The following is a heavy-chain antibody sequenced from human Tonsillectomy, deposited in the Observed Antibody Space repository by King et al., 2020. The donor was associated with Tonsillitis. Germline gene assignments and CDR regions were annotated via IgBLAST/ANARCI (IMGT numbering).Heavy chain of an antibody. V-gene: IGHV3-33*08. CDR3: VDYYMDV. CDR2: FWYDGSNK. Sequence: VQLVESGGGVVQPGRSLRLSCASSGFTFSSYGMHWVRQAPGKGLEWVAVFWYDGSNKYYAETVKGRFTISRDNSKNTLYLQMNSLRAEDTAVYHCVDYYMDVWGKGTPVTVSS. J-gene: IGHJ6*03. CDR1: GFTFSSYG.